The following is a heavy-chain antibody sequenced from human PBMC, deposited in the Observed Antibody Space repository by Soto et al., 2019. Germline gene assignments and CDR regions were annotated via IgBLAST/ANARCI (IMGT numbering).Heavy chain of an antibody. Sequence: SQTLSLTCAISGDSVSSNSAAWNWVRQSPSRGLEWLGRTKYRSKWYNDYATSVKSRIIINADTSKNQFSLQLNSVTPEDTAVYYCAREGGSTWTYYFDFWGQGILVTVSS. J-gene: IGHJ4*02. D-gene: IGHD6-13*01. V-gene: IGHV6-1*01. CDR2: TKYRSKWYN. CDR1: GDSVSSNSAA. CDR3: AREGGSTWTYYFDF.